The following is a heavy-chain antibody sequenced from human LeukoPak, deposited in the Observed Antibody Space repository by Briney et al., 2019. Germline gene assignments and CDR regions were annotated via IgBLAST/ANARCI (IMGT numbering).Heavy chain of an antibody. D-gene: IGHD4-17*01. J-gene: IGHJ6*02. Sequence: SETLSLTCTVSGGSISSSSYYWGWIRQPPGKGLEWIGSIYYSGSTYYNPSLKSRVTISADTSKNQFSLKLSSVTAADTAVYYCARGPKPTTAKRRPYYYYYGMDVWGQGTTVTVSS. CDR1: GGSISSSSYY. V-gene: IGHV4-39*01. CDR2: IYYSGST. CDR3: ARGPKPTTAKRRPYYYYYGMDV.